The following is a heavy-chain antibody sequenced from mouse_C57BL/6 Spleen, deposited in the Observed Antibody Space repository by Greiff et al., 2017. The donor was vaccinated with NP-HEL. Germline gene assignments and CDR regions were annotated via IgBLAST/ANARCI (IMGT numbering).Heavy chain of an antibody. V-gene: IGHV1-81*01. J-gene: IGHJ4*01. CDR2: IYPRSGNT. CDR3: ARGGAYYSNPYAMDY. D-gene: IGHD2-5*01. CDR1: GYTFTSYG. Sequence: QVQLQQSGAELARPGASVKLSCKASGYTFTSYGISWVKQRTGQGLEWIGEIYPRSGNTYYHEKFQGKATLTADNSSSTAYMELRSLTSEDSAVYFCARGGAYYSNPYAMDYWGQGTSVTVSS.